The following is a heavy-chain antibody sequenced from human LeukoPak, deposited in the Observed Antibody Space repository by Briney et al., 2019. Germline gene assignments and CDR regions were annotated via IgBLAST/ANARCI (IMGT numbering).Heavy chain of an antibody. CDR1: GGSFSGYY. J-gene: IGHJ6*03. V-gene: IGHV4-34*01. D-gene: IGHD6-13*01. Sequence: SETLSLTCAVYGGSFSGYYWSWIRQPPGKGLEWIGEINHSGSTNYNPSLKSRVTISVDTSKNQFSLKLSSVTAADTAVYYCVRGGSSSWPYYYYYMDVWGKGTTVTVSS. CDR3: VRGGSSSWPYYYYYMDV. CDR2: INHSGST.